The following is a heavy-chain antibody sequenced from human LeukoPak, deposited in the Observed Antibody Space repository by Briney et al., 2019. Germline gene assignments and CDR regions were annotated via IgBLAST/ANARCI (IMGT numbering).Heavy chain of an antibody. CDR1: GFTFSSYS. CDR3: ARVGDSSGYPLDY. D-gene: IGHD3-22*01. CDR2: ISSSSSYI. J-gene: IGHJ4*02. Sequence: PGGSLRLSCAASGFTFSSYSMNWVRQAPGKGLEWVSSISSSSSYIYYADSVKGRFTISRDNAKNSLYLQMNSLRAEDTAVYYCARVGDSSGYPLDYWGQGTLVTVSS. V-gene: IGHV3-21*01.